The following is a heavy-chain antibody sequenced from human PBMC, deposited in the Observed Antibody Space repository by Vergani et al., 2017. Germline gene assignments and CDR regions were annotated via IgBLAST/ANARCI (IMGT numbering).Heavy chain of an antibody. CDR2: IYHSGST. J-gene: IGHJ4*02. D-gene: IGHD3-22*01. V-gene: IGHV4-38-2*02. Sequence: QVQLQESGPGLVKPSETLSLTCTVSGYSISSGYYWGWIRQPPGKGLEWIGSIYHSGSTYYNPSLKSRVTISVDPSKNQFSLKLSSVTAADTAVYYCARDLYSYDSSGYRAYWGQGTLVTVSS. CDR3: ARDLYSYDSSGYRAY. CDR1: GYSISSGYY.